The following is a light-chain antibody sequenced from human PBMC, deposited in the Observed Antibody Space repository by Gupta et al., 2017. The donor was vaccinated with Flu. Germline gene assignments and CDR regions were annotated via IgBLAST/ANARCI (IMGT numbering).Light chain of an antibody. V-gene: IGKV1-8*01. CDR2: AAS. CDR1: QGISSY. J-gene: IGKJ4*01. CDR3: QQEDSSPCL. Sequence: AIRMTQSPSSFSASTGDRVTITCRASQGISSYLAWYQQKPGKAPKLLIYAASTLQSGVPSRFSGSGSGTDFTLTISCLQSEDFATYYCQQEDSSPCLFGGGTKVEIK.